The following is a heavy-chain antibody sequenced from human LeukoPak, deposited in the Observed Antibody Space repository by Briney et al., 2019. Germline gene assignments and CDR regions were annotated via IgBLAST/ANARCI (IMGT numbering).Heavy chain of an antibody. CDR2: IYHSGST. Sequence: PSQTLSLTCAVSGGSISSGGYSWSWIRQPPGKGLERIGYIYHSGSTYYNPSLKSRVTISVDTSKNQFSLKLSSVTAADTAVYYCARSKELLWFGEFDPWGQGTLVTVSS. CDR3: ARSKELLWFGEFDP. J-gene: IGHJ5*02. V-gene: IGHV4-30-2*02. D-gene: IGHD3-10*01. CDR1: GGSISSGGYS.